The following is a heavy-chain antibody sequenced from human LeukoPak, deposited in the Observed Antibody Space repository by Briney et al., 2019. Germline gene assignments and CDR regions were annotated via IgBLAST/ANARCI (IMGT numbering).Heavy chain of an antibody. CDR2: INHSGST. Sequence: SETLSLTCAVYGGSFSSYYWTWIRQPPGKGLEWIGEINHSGSTNYNPSLKSRVTISLDTSKNQFSLKLSSVTAADTAVYYCARGDGYCSGGSCPFYFDYWGQGTLVTVSS. CDR1: GGSFSSYY. CDR3: ARGDGYCSGGSCPFYFDY. V-gene: IGHV4-34*01. D-gene: IGHD2-15*01. J-gene: IGHJ4*02.